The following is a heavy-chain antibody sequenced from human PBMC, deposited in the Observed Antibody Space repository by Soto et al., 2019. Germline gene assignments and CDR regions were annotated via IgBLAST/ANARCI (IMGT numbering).Heavy chain of an antibody. V-gene: IGHV4-31*03. Sequence: SETLSLTCTVSGGSVSSGGYYWSWIRQHPGKGLEWIGYIYYSGSTYYNPSLKSRVTISVDTSKNQFSLKLSSVTAADTAVYNCARAGIFGVVIQRPYYYGMDVWGQGTTVTVSS. CDR1: GGSVSSGGYY. CDR3: ARAGIFGVVIQRPYYYGMDV. J-gene: IGHJ6*02. D-gene: IGHD3-3*01. CDR2: IYYSGST.